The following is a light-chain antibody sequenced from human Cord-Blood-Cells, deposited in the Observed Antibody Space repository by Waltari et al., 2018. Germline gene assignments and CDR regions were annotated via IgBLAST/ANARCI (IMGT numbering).Light chain of an antibody. CDR3: QQRSNWIT. CDR1: QSVSIY. CDR2: DAS. J-gene: IGKJ5*01. Sequence: EIVLTQSPPTLSLSPGERATLSCRASQSVSIYLSLYQQKAGKAPSLLIDDASNRATGIPARFSGSGAGTDFTLIISSLEPEDVADYYCQQRSNWITFGQGTRLEIK. V-gene: IGKV3-11*01.